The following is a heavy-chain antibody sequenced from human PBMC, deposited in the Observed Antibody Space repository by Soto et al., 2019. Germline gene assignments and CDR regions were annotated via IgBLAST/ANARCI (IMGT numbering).Heavy chain of an antibody. J-gene: IGHJ4*02. CDR2: IYSGGST. Sequence: GGSLRLSCAASGFTVSSNYMSWVRQAPGKGLEWVSVIYSGGSTYYADSVKGRFTISRDNSKNTLYLQMNSLRAEDTAVYYCARGLYSSSSFDYWGQGTLVTVSS. V-gene: IGHV3-53*01. CDR1: GFTVSSNY. D-gene: IGHD6-6*01. CDR3: ARGLYSSSSFDY.